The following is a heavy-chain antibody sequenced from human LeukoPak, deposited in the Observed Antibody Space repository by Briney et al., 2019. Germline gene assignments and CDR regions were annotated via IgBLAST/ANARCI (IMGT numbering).Heavy chain of an antibody. D-gene: IGHD1-26*01. Sequence: GGSLRLSCAVSGFTFSTYWMSWVRQAPGKGLEWVANIKQDGSEKYYVDSVKGRFTIARDNAKNSLYLQMNSLRAEDTAVYYCARASIVGATYFDYWGQGTLVTVSS. V-gene: IGHV3-7*01. CDR2: IKQDGSEK. CDR3: ARASIVGATYFDY. CDR1: GFTFSTYW. J-gene: IGHJ4*02.